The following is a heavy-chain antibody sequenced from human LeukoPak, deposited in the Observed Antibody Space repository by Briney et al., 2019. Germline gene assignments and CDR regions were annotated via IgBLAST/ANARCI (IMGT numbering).Heavy chain of an antibody. CDR3: ARAPRGSCPDY. CDR1: GFTYSSYD. Sequence: PGGSLRLSCAASGFTYSSYDMHWVRQATGKGLECVSAIGTAGDPYYPGSVKGRFTISRENAKNSLYLQMNSLRAGDTAVYYCARAPRGSCPDYWGQGTLVTVSS. J-gene: IGHJ4*02. CDR2: IGTAGDP. V-gene: IGHV3-13*05. D-gene: IGHD1-26*01.